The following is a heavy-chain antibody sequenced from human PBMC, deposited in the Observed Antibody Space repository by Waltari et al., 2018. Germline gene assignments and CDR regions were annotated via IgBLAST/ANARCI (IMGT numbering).Heavy chain of an antibody. CDR2: IYYSGST. CDR1: GGSISSSSYY. CDR3: ARRYGSGSFDY. D-gene: IGHD3-10*01. V-gene: IGHV4-39*07. J-gene: IGHJ4*02. Sequence: QLQLQESGPGLVKPSETLSLTCTVSGGSISSSSYYWGRSRQPPGKGLEWIGSIYYSGSTYYNPSLKSRVTISVDTSKNQFSLKLSSVTAADTAVYYCARRYGSGSFDYWGQGTLVTVSS.